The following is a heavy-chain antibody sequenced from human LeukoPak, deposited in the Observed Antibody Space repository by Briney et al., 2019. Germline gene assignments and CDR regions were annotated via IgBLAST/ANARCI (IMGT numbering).Heavy chain of an antibody. Sequence: GSSVKVSCKASGGTFSSYAISWVRQAPGQGLEWMGGIIPIFGTANYAQKFQGRVTITTDESTSTAYMELSSLRSEDTAVYYCARTDYYDSRGYYYFDYWGQGTLVTVSS. CDR1: GGTFSSYA. CDR3: ARTDYYDSRGYYYFDY. V-gene: IGHV1-69*05. J-gene: IGHJ4*02. CDR2: IIPIFGTA. D-gene: IGHD3-22*01.